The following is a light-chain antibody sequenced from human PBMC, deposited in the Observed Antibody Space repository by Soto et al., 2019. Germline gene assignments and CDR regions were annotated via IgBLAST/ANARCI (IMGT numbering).Light chain of an antibody. CDR1: QSVGSN. CDR2: GAS. V-gene: IGKV3-15*01. J-gene: IGKJ4*01. CDR3: QEYNNWRPIT. Sequence: IVMTQSPATLSVSPGERANLSCSASQSVGSNLAWYQQKPGQAPRLLIYGASTRATGIPVRFSGSGSGTEFTLTITSLQSEDFAIYYCQEYNNWRPITFGGGTKVDIK.